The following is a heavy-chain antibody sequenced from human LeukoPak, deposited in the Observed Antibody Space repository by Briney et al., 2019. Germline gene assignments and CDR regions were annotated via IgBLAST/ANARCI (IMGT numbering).Heavy chain of an antibody. CDR1: GFTVSSNY. D-gene: IGHD2-15*01. CDR3: ARGSPSYCSGGSCYVDN. Sequence: EGSLRLSCAASGFTVSSNYMSWVRQAPGKGLEWVSVIFSGGTTYYADSVKGRFTISRDNSKNTLYLQMISLRAEDTAVYYCARGSPSYCSGGSCYVDNWGQGTLVAVSS. V-gene: IGHV3-53*01. CDR2: IFSGGTT. J-gene: IGHJ4*02.